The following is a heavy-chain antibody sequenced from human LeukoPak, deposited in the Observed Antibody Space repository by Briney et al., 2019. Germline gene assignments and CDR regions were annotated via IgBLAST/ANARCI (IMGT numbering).Heavy chain of an antibody. CDR3: ARDIWGSGYYNWFDP. V-gene: IGHV4-59*01. J-gene: IGHJ5*02. D-gene: IGHD3-22*01. CDR1: GGSISSYY. CDR2: IYYSGST. Sequence: KTSETLSLTCTVSGGSISSYYWSWIRQPPGKGLEWIGYIYYSGSTNYNPSLKSRVTISVDTSKNQFSLKLSSVTAADTAVYYCARDIWGSGYYNWFDPWGQGTLVTVSS.